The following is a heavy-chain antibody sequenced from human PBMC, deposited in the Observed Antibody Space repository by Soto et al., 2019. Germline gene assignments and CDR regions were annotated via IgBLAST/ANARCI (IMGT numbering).Heavy chain of an antibody. CDR2: ISGSGGST. V-gene: IGHV3-23*01. D-gene: IGHD5-18*01. Sequence: GGSLRLSCAASGFTFSSYAMSWVRQAPGKGLEWVSAISGSGGSTYYADSVKGRFTISRDNSKNTLYLQMKSLRAEDTAVYYCAXPHLLMDTAMARDYWGQGTLVTVSS. CDR1: GFTFSSYA. J-gene: IGHJ4*02. CDR3: AXPHLLMDTAMARDY.